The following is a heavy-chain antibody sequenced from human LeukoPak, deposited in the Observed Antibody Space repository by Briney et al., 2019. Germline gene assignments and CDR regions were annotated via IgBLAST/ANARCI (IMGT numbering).Heavy chain of an antibody. CDR2: ISSSGSTI. CDR1: GFTLSDYY. J-gene: IGHJ4*02. D-gene: IGHD2-2*01. CDR3: AKEVVPAAMNDY. Sequence: KTGGSLRLSCAASGFTLSDYYMSWIRQAPGKGLEWVSYISSSGSTIYYADSEKGRFTIPRDNAKNSLYLQMNSLRAEDTAVYYCAKEVVPAAMNDYWGQGTLVTVSS. V-gene: IGHV3-11*01.